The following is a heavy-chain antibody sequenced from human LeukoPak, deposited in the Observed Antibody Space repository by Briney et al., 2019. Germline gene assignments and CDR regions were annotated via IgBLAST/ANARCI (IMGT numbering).Heavy chain of an antibody. CDR2: IYHSGST. CDR1: GGSFSGYY. D-gene: IGHD3-3*01. Sequence: KTSETLSLTCAVYGGSFSGYYWSWIRQPPGKGLEWIGYIYHSGSTYYNPSLKSRVTISVDRSKNQFSLKLSSVTAADTAVYYCARGSRPYYDFWSGYLGTHWFDPWGQGTLVTVSS. V-gene: IGHV4-34*01. CDR3: ARGSRPYYDFWSGYLGTHWFDP. J-gene: IGHJ5*02.